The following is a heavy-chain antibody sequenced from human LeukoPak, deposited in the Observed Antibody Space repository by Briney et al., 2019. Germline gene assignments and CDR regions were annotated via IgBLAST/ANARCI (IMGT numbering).Heavy chain of an antibody. V-gene: IGHV3-66*01. D-gene: IGHD1-26*01. J-gene: IGHJ3*02. CDR3: ATQWDGGAGAFDT. CDR1: GFTVSSNY. Sequence: HPGGSLRLSCAASGFTVSSNYMSWVRQAPGKGLEWVSIIYSSRGTNYADSVKGRFTISRDNSKNTLYLQMNSLRAEDTAMYYCATQWDGGAGAFDTWGQGTMVTVSS. CDR2: IYSSRGT.